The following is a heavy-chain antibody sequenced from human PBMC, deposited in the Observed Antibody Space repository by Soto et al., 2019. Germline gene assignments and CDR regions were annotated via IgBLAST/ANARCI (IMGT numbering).Heavy chain of an antibody. CDR2: ISAYNGNT. J-gene: IGHJ6*02. Sequence: ASVKVSCKASGYTFTSYGISWVRQAPGQGLEWLGWISAYNGNTNYAQKLQGRVTMTTDTSTSTAYMELRSLRSDDTAVYYCARAFYDSSGYFGFLSYGMDVWGQGTTVTVSS. V-gene: IGHV1-18*01. CDR1: GYTFTSYG. D-gene: IGHD3-22*01. CDR3: ARAFYDSSGYFGFLSYGMDV.